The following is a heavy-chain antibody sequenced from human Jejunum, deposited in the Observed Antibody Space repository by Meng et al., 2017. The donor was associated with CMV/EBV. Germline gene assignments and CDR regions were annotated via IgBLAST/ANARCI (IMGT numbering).Heavy chain of an antibody. V-gene: IGHV3-48*03. Sequence: SGFSFSGYSMIWVRQAPGKGLEWVSYIGLSGSTIYYADSVKGRFTISRDNAKNSLFLQMNSLRAEDTAVYYCATSYKSSDVWSGPWGQGTRVTVSS. J-gene: IGHJ5*02. CDR2: IGLSGSTI. CDR1: GFSFSGYS. CDR3: ATSYKSSDVWSGP. D-gene: IGHD3-3*01.